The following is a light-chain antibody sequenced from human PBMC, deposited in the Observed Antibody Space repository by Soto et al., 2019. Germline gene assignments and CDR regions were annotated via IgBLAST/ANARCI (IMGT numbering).Light chain of an antibody. CDR3: CSYAGSYV. CDR1: SSDVGGYNY. V-gene: IGLV2-11*01. CDR2: DVS. J-gene: IGLJ1*01. Sequence: QSALTQPRSVSGSPGQSVTISCTGTSSDVGGYNYVSWYQQHPGKAPKLMIYDVSKRPSGVPDRFSGSKSGNTASLTISGLXXXDEADYYCCSYAGSYVFGTGTKLTVL.